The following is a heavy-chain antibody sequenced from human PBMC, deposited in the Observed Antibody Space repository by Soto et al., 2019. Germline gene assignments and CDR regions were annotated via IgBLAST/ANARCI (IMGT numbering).Heavy chain of an antibody. J-gene: IGHJ4*02. Sequence: SETLSLTCAVYGGSFSGYYWSWIRQPPGKGLEWIGEINHSGSTNYNPSLKSRVTISVDTSKNQFSLKLSSVTAADTAVYYCARNKDLVVTAIDYWGQGTLVTVSS. V-gene: IGHV4-34*01. CDR1: GGSFSGYY. CDR3: ARNKDLVVTAIDY. CDR2: INHSGST. D-gene: IGHD2-21*02.